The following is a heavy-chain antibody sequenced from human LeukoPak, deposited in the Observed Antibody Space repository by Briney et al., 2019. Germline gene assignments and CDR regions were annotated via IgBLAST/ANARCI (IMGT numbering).Heavy chain of an antibody. V-gene: IGHV1-18*01. CDR2: ISANNGNT. Sequence: ASVKVSCKASGYTFSRYGISWVRQAPGQGLEWMGWISANNGNTIYTQNLQGRVTMTTDPPTSTAYLELTNLRSDDTAVYFCARSGPQYNWNDDYWGQGTLVTVSS. D-gene: IGHD1-1*01. J-gene: IGHJ4*02. CDR1: GYTFSRYG. CDR3: ARSGPQYNWNDDY.